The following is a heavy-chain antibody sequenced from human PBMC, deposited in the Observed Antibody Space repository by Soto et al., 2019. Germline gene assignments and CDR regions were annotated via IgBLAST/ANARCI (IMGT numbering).Heavy chain of an antibody. CDR2: ISSSSSYT. CDR3: ARDRENGQYQLLYWAYYYYGMDV. CDR1: GFTFSDYY. D-gene: IGHD2-2*02. J-gene: IGHJ6*02. Sequence: GGSLRLSCAASGFTFSDYYMSWIRQAPGKGLEWVSYISSSSSYTNYADSVKGRFTISRDNAKNSLYLQMNSLRAEDTAVYYCARDRENGQYQLLYWAYYYYGMDVWGQGTTVTVSS. V-gene: IGHV3-11*06.